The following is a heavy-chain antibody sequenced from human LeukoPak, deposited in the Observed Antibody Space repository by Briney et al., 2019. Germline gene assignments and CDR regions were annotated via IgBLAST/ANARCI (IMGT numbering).Heavy chain of an antibody. CDR1: GGTFSSYA. CDR2: IIPILGIA. V-gene: IGHV1-69*04. J-gene: IGHJ5*02. Sequence: SVKVSCKASGGTFSSYAISWVRQAPGQGLEWMGRIIPILGIANYAQKFQGRVTITADKSTSTAYMELSSLRSEDTAVYYCARQGYCSGGSCKPNNWFDPWGQGTLVTVSS. CDR3: ARQGYCSGGSCKPNNWFDP. D-gene: IGHD2-15*01.